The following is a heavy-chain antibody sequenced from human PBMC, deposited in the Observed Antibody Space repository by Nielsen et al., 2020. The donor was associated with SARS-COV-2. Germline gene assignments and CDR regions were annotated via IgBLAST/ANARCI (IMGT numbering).Heavy chain of an antibody. CDR2: ISPYNGNA. CDR3: ARIVTRFGELWDPLLY. J-gene: IGHJ4*02. Sequence: ASVKVSCKASGYAFTNYGITWVRQAPGQGLEWMGWISPYNGNANYAQKFQGRVTMTTDTSTSTVYMELRSLRPDDTALYYCARIVTRFGELWDPLLYWGQGSLVTVSS. V-gene: IGHV1-18*01. D-gene: IGHD3-10*01. CDR1: GYAFTNYG.